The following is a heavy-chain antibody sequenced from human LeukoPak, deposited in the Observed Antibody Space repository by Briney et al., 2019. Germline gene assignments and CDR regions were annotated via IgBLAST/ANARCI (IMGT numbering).Heavy chain of an antibody. J-gene: IGHJ4*02. CDR1: GFPFSSYA. V-gene: IGHV3-23*01. CDR2: ISGSGGST. Sequence: GGSLRLSCSASGFPFSSYAMHWVRQAPGKGLEWVSAISGSGGSTYYADSVKGRFTISRDNSKNTLYLQMNSLRAEDTAVYYCAKRAVAGAYFDYWGQGTLVTVSS. D-gene: IGHD6-19*01. CDR3: AKRAVAGAYFDY.